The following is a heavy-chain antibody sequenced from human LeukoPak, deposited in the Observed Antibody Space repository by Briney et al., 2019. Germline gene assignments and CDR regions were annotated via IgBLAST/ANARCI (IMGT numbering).Heavy chain of an antibody. CDR3: ATEGANYYDSSGLV. V-gene: IGHV1-69*04. CDR2: IIPILGIA. D-gene: IGHD3-22*01. CDR1: GYTFTSYG. J-gene: IGHJ4*02. Sequence: SVKVSCKASGYTFTSYGISWVRQAPGQGLEWTGRIIPILGIANYAQKFQGRVTITADKSTSTAYMELSSLRSEDTAVYYCATEGANYYDSSGLVWGQGTLVTVSS.